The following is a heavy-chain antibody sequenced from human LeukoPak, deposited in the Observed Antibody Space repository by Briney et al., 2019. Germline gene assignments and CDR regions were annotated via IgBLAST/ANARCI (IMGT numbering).Heavy chain of an antibody. D-gene: IGHD3-10*01. CDR2: IIPIFGTA. V-gene: IGHV1-69*13. J-gene: IGHJ4*02. Sequence: SVTVTCKASGGTFSSYAISWVRQAPGQGLEWMGGIIPIFGTANYAQKFQGRVTITADESTSTAYMELSSLRSEDTAVYYCARTGTYGSGSYYNYWGQGTLVTVSS. CDR3: ARTGTYGSGSYYNY. CDR1: GGTFSSYA.